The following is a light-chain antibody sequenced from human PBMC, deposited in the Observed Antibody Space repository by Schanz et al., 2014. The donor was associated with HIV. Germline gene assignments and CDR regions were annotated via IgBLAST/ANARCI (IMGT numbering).Light chain of an antibody. CDR3: QQYNSYSYT. CDR2: KAS. J-gene: IGKJ2*01. CDR1: QSISPW. Sequence: DIQMTQSPSTLSASVGDRLTITCRASQSISPWLAWYQQKPGKVPKLLIYKASSLESGVPSRFSGSGSGTDFTLTISSLQPDDFATYYCQQYNSYSYTFGQGTKLEIK. V-gene: IGKV1-5*03.